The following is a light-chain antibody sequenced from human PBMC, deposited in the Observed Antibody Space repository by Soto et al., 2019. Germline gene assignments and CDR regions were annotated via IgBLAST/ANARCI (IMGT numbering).Light chain of an antibody. J-gene: IGKJ2*01. CDR3: QHYGRSAYT. CDR2: GAS. CDR1: QSVSSNY. V-gene: IGKV3-20*01. Sequence: EIVLTQSPGTLSLSPGERATLSCRASQSVSSNYLAWYQQKPGQAPRLLIYGASSRATGIPDRFSGSGSGTDFTLTISRLEPEDFAVYYCQHYGRSAYTFGQGTKVELK.